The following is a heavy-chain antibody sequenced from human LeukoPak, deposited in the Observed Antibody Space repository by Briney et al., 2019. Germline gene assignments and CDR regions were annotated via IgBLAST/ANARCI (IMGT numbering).Heavy chain of an antibody. CDR3: ARDTSSSASWWFDP. J-gene: IGHJ5*02. V-gene: IGHV1-46*01. D-gene: IGHD6-6*01. CDR1: GYTFISHW. CDR2: INPNGGST. Sequence: ASVKVPCKASGYTFISHWMHWVRQAPGHGLEWMGIINPNGGSTVYAQKFQGRVTLTRDMSSSTLYMELRSLRSEDTAVYYFARDTSSSASWWFDPWGQGTLVTVSS.